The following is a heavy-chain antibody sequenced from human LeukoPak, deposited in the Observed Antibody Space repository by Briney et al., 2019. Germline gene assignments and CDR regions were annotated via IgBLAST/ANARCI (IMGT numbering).Heavy chain of an antibody. Sequence: GGSLRLSCAASGFTFSSYAMSWVRQAPGKGLEWVSAISGSGGSTYYADSVKGLFTISRDNSKNTLYLQMNSLRAEDTAVYYCAKDPHSSGYYYKYFQHWGQGTLVTVSS. D-gene: IGHD3-22*01. CDR2: ISGSGGST. CDR3: AKDPHSSGYYYKYFQH. V-gene: IGHV3-23*01. J-gene: IGHJ1*01. CDR1: GFTFSSYA.